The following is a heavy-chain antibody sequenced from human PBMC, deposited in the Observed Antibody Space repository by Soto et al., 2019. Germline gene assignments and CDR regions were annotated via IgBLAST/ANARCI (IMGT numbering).Heavy chain of an antibody. D-gene: IGHD6-13*01. CDR3: ARDPTRAAAGTLGDY. V-gene: IGHV3-53*01. CDR1: GFTVSSNY. Sequence: EVQLVESGGGLIQPGGSLRLSCAASGFTVSSNYMSWVRQAPGKGLEWVSVIYSGGSTYYADSVKGRFTISRDNSKNTLYLQMNSLRAEDTAVYYCARDPTRAAAGTLGDYWGQGTLVTVSS. J-gene: IGHJ4*02. CDR2: IYSGGST.